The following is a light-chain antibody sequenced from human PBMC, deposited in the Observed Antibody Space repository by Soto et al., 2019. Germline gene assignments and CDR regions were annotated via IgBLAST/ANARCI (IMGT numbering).Light chain of an antibody. CDR1: QTINSW. Sequence: DIQMTQSPSTLSASVGDRVTITCRASQTINSWLAWYQQKPGNAPKLLIYATSNLESGVPSRFSGSGSGTEFSLTISSLQPDDFATYYCQPYKSFSRTFGGGTRVDVK. J-gene: IGKJ4*01. CDR3: QPYKSFSRT. V-gene: IGKV1-5*03. CDR2: ATS.